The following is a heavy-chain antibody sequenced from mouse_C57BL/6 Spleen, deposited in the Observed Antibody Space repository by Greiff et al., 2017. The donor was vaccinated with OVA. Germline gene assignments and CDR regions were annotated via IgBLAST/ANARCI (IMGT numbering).Heavy chain of an antibody. CDR3: ARQGSYDYDVAMDY. D-gene: IGHD2-4*01. V-gene: IGHV5-17*01. Sequence: EVMLVESGGGLVKPGGSLKLSCAASGFTFSDYGMHWVRQAPEKGLEWVAYISSGSSTIYYADTVKGRFTISRDNAKNTLFLQMTSLRSEDTAMDYCARQGSYDYDVAMDYWGQGTSVTVSS. CDR2: ISSGSSTI. J-gene: IGHJ4*01. CDR1: GFTFSDYG.